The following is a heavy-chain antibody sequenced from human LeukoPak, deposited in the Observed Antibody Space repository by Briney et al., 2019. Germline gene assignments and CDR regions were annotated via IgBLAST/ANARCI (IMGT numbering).Heavy chain of an antibody. D-gene: IGHD4-23*01. CDR3: ARDFNVVVVTPGTVDY. CDR2: INPNSGGT. J-gene: IGHJ4*02. V-gene: IGHV1-2*06. CDR1: GYTFTGYY. Sequence: ASVKVSCKASGYTFTGYYMHWVRQAPGRGLEWMGRINPNSGGTNYAQKFQGRVTMTRDTSISTAYMELSRLRSDDTAVYYCARDFNVVVVTPGTVDYWGQGTLVTVSS.